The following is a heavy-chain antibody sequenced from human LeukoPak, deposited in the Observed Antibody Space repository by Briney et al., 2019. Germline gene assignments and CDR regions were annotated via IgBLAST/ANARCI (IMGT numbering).Heavy chain of an antibody. V-gene: IGHV4-30-4*01. CDR3: AGGGGYDIFFDY. CDR1: GGSISSGDYY. Sequence: PSETLSLTCTVSGGSISSGDYYWSWIRQPPGKGLEWIGYIYYSGSTYYNPSLKSRVTISVDTSKNQFSLKLSSVTAADTAVYYCAGGGGYDIFFDYWGQGTPVTVSS. J-gene: IGHJ4*02. D-gene: IGHD3-9*01. CDR2: IYYSGST.